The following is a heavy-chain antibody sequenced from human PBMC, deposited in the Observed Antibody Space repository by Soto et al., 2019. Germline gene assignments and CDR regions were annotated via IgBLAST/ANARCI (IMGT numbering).Heavy chain of an antibody. CDR2: ISYDGSNK. CDR3: ARDLDAGSGWYTDYYYGMDV. Sequence: QVQLVESGGGVVQPGRSLRLSCAASGFTFSSYAMHWVRQAPGKGLEWVAVISYDGSNKYYADSVKGRFTISRDNSKNPLYLQMNSLRAEDTAVYYCARDLDAGSGWYTDYYYGMDVWGQGTTVTVSS. J-gene: IGHJ6*02. CDR1: GFTFSSYA. V-gene: IGHV3-30-3*01. D-gene: IGHD6-19*01.